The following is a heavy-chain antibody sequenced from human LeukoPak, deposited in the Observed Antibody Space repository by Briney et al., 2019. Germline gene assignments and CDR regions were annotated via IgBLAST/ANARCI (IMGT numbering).Heavy chain of an antibody. D-gene: IGHD5-12*01. V-gene: IGHV3-30-3*01. Sequence: PGRSLRLSCAASGFTFSSYAMHWVRQAPGKGLEWVAVISYDGSNKYYADSVKGRFTISRDNSKNTLYLQMNSLRAEDTAVYYCARDKAIVAFGYWGQGTLVTVSS. CDR2: ISYDGSNK. CDR1: GFTFSSYA. CDR3: ARDKAIVAFGY. J-gene: IGHJ4*02.